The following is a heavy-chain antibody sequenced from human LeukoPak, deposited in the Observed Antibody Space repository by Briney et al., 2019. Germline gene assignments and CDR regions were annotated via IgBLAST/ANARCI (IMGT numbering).Heavy chain of an antibody. J-gene: IGHJ4*02. CDR3: AKDLRELTYYFDY. Sequence: PGASLRLSCAASGFTFSSYAMSWVRQAPAKGLEWVSAISGSGGSTYYADSVKGRFTISRDNSKNTLYLQMNSLRAEDTAVYYCAKDLRELTYYFDYWGQGTLVTVSS. D-gene: IGHD1-26*01. V-gene: IGHV3-23*01. CDR1: GFTFSSYA. CDR2: ISGSGGST.